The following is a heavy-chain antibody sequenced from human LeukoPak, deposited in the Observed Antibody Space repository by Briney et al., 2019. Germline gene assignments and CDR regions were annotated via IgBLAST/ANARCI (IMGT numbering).Heavy chain of an antibody. V-gene: IGHV3-48*04. CDR2: FSSSGSTI. J-gene: IGHJ4*02. D-gene: IGHD3-10*01. Sequence: GGSLRLSCAASGFTFSSYSMNWVRQAPGKGLEGVSYFSSSGSTIYYANSVKGLFTISRDNAKNSLYLQMNSLRAENTAVYYCARDGSGSGNYYNVAGFDYWGQGTLVTVSS. CDR3: ARDGSGSGNYYNVAGFDY. CDR1: GFTFSSYS.